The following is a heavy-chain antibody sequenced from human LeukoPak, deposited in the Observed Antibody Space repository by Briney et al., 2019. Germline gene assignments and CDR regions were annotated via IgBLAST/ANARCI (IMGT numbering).Heavy chain of an antibody. J-gene: IGHJ4*02. CDR2: ISSSSSSYI. CDR1: GFTFSSYS. D-gene: IGHD5-18*01. Sequence: PGGSLRLSCAASGFTFSSYSMNWVRQAPGKGLEWVSSISSSSSSYIYYADSVKGRFTISRDNAKNSLYLQMNSLRAEDTAVYYCARDLSYGMNMPEGYWGQGTLVTVSS. V-gene: IGHV3-21*01. CDR3: ARDLSYGMNMPEGY.